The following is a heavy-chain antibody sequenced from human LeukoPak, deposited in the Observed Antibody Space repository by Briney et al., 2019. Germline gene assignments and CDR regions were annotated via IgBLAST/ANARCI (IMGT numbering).Heavy chain of an antibody. Sequence: HGESLKISCAASGFTFGSCAMNWVRQAPGMGPEWVSTISGIGINTYYADSVKGRFTISRDNSKNTVYLEMNGLRAEDTALYYCAKDQIGYNKAGDYWGQGTLVTVSS. V-gene: IGHV3-23*01. CDR3: AKDQIGYNKAGDY. CDR1: GFTFGSCA. J-gene: IGHJ4*02. D-gene: IGHD5-24*01. CDR2: ISGIGINT.